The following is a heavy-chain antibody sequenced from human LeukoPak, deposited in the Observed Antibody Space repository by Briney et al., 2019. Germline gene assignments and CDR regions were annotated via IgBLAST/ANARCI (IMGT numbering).Heavy chain of an antibody. J-gene: IGHJ4*02. D-gene: IGHD6-19*01. CDR2: GST. Sequence: GSTNYNPSLKSRVTISVDTSKNQFSLKLSSVTAADTAVYYCARAPLRYSSGWYQSKYYFDYWGQGTLVTVFS. CDR3: ARAPLRYSSGWYQSKYYFDY. V-gene: IGHV4-59*01.